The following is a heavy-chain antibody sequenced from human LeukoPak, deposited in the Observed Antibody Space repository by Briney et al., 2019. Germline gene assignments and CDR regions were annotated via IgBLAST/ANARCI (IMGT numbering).Heavy chain of an antibody. Sequence: GGSLRLSCAASGFTFDDYGMSWVRQAPGKGLEWVSGINWNGGSTGYADSVKGRFTISRDNAKNSLYLQMNSLRAEDTDLYYCARDRSSDYVYYYYYMDDWGKGTTVTVSS. CDR1: GFTFDDYG. D-gene: IGHD4-17*01. CDR3: ARDRSSDYVYYYYYMDD. CDR2: INWNGGST. J-gene: IGHJ6*03. V-gene: IGHV3-20*04.